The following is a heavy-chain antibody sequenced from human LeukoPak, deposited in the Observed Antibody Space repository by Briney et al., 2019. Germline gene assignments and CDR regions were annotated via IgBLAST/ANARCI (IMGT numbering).Heavy chain of an antibody. CDR1: GYTFTSYA. D-gene: IGHD3-3*01. Sequence: ASVKVSCKASGYTFTSYAMNWVRQAPGQGLEWMGWINTNTGNPTYAQGFTGRFVFSLDTSVSTAYLQISSLKAEDTAVYYCARDSSLAVYDFWSGYYNPHPFDYWGQGTLVTVSS. CDR2: INTNTGNP. CDR3: ARDSSLAVYDFWSGYYNPHPFDY. J-gene: IGHJ4*02. V-gene: IGHV7-4-1*02.